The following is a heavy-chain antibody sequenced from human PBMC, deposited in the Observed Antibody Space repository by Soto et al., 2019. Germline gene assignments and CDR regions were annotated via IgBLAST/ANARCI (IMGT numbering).Heavy chain of an antibody. D-gene: IGHD4-17*01. CDR1: GGSISSGGYY. J-gene: IGHJ4*02. V-gene: IGHV4-31*03. Sequence: PSETLSLTCTVSGGSISSGGYYWSWIRQHPGKGLEWIGYIYYSGSTYYNPSLKSRVTISVDTSKNQFSLKLSSVTAADTAVYYCARDSAYGDKRFDYWGQGTLVTVSS. CDR2: IYYSGST. CDR3: ARDSAYGDKRFDY.